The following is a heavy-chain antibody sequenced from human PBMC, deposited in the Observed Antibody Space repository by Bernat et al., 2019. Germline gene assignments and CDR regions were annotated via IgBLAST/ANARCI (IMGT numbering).Heavy chain of an antibody. CDR2: INHSGST. Sequence: QVQLQQWGAGLLKPSETLSLTCAVYGGSFSGYYWSWIRQPPGKGLGWIGEINHSGSTNYNPSLKSRVTISVDTSKNQFSLKLSSVTAADTAVYYCARYSSSWLDYGGEGTLVTVSS. J-gene: IGHJ4*02. V-gene: IGHV4-34*01. D-gene: IGHD6-13*01. CDR1: GGSFSGYY. CDR3: ARYSSSWLDY.